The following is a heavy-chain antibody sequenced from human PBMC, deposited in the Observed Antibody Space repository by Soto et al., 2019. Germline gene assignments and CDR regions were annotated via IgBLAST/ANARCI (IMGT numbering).Heavy chain of an antibody. CDR3: ARGSGSYLYYYFDY. D-gene: IGHD3-10*01. Sequence: GGSLRLSCAASGFTFSSYGMHWVRQAPGKGLEWVAVIWYDGSNKYYADSVKGRFTISRDNSKNTLYLQMNSLRAEDTAVYYCARGSGSYLYYYFDYWGQGTLVTVSS. CDR2: IWYDGSNK. J-gene: IGHJ4*02. V-gene: IGHV3-33*01. CDR1: GFTFSSYG.